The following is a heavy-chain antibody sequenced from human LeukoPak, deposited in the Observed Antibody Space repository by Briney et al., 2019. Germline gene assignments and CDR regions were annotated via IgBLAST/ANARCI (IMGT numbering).Heavy chain of an antibody. CDR3: ATGSNAFDI. Sequence: SETLSLTCSVSGGSISSYYWSWLRQPPGKGLEWIGYIYYSGTTNYNPSLKSRVTISVDTSKNQFSLKLSSVTAADTAVFYCATGSNAFDIWGQGTMVTVSS. J-gene: IGHJ3*02. CDR1: GGSISSYY. V-gene: IGHV4-59*01. CDR2: IYYSGTT.